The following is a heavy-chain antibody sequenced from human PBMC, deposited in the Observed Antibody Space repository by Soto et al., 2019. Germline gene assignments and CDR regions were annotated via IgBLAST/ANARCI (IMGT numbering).Heavy chain of an antibody. CDR2: ISYTGST. CDR3: TRLVVVATSGYAGSDH. Sequence: SETLSLTCSVSSGSIFSSDYYWGWIRQAPGKGLEWIGSISYTGSTLHNPSLRSRVTISVDTPKSQFSLKLTSVTATDTAMYYCTRLVVVATSGYAGSDHWGQGTLVTVSS. V-gene: IGHV4-39*01. J-gene: IGHJ4*02. D-gene: IGHD2-15*01. CDR1: SGSIFSSDYY.